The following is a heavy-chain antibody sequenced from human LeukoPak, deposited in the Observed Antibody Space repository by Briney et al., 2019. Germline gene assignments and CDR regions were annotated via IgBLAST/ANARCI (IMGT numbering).Heavy chain of an antibody. V-gene: IGHV1-2*02. CDR2: INPNSGGT. Sequence: ASVKVSCKASGYTFTGYYMHWVRQAPGQGLEWMGWINPNSGGTNYARKFQGRVTMTRDTSISTAYMELSRLRSDDTAVYYCARGGLSYYDSSGYYGFDYWGQGTLVTVSS. CDR1: GYTFTGYY. D-gene: IGHD3-22*01. CDR3: ARGGLSYYDSSGYYGFDY. J-gene: IGHJ4*02.